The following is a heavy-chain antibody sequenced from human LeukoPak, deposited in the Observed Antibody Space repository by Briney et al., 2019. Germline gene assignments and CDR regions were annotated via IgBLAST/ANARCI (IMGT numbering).Heavy chain of an antibody. D-gene: IGHD1-26*01. V-gene: IGHV3-11*04. J-gene: IGHJ3*02. CDR1: GFTFSDYY. CDR2: ISSSGSTI. Sequence: GGSLRLSCAASGFTFSDYYMSWIRQAPGKGLEWVSYISSSGSTIYYADSVKGRFTISRDNAKNTLYLQMNSLRAEDTAVYYCARDSGSYPSLDAFDIWGQGTMVTVSS. CDR3: ARDSGSYPSLDAFDI.